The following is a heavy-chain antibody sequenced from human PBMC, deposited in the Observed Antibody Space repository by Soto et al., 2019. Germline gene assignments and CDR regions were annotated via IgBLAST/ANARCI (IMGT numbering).Heavy chain of an antibody. V-gene: IGHV1-8*01. D-gene: IGHD4-17*01. CDR3: ARADGALDY. J-gene: IGHJ4*01. CDR2: MNPKSGYT. CDR1: GYTFTRYD. Sequence: QVQLVQSGAEVKKPGASVKVSCKTSGYTFTRYDINWVRQATGQGLEWMGWMNPKSGYTGSAQRFQSSITMTRDTSKSTADMELSNLRSQDTAMYYCARADGALDYWGQGTLVTVSS.